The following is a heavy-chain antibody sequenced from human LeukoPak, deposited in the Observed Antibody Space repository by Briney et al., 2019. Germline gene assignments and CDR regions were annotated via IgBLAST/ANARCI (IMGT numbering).Heavy chain of an antibody. CDR2: ISGSGGST. D-gene: IGHD3-10*01. CDR3: ARDLDGSGAHGFDP. V-gene: IGHV3-23*01. J-gene: IGHJ5*02. Sequence: PGGSLRLSCAASGFTFSSYAMSWVRQAPGKGLEWVSAISGSGGSTYYADSVKGRFTISRDNSKNTLYLQMNSLRAEDTAVYYCARDLDGSGAHGFDPWGQGTLVTVSS. CDR1: GFTFSSYA.